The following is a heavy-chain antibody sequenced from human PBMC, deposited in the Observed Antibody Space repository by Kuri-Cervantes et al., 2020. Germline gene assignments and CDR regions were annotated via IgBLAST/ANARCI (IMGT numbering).Heavy chain of an antibody. CDR1: GFTFSSYS. V-gene: IGHV3-21*01. D-gene: IGHD4-17*01. CDR2: ISSSSSYI. J-gene: IGHJ4*02. Sequence: GESLKISCAASGFTFSSYSMNWVRQAPGKGLEWVSSISSSSSYIYYADSVKGRFTISRDNAKNSLYLQMNSLRAEDTAVYYCASDYDDALFDYWGQGTLVTVSS. CDR3: ASDYDDALFDY.